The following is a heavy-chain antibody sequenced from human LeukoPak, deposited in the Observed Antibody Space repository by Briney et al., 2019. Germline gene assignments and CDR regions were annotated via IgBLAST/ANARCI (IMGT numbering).Heavy chain of an antibody. Sequence: PGGSLRLSCAASGFTFSSYAMYWVRQAPGKGLEYVSAISSIGGSTYYANSVKGRFTISRDNSKNTLYLQMGSLRAEDMAVYYCARATGSSGPIGYWGQGTLVTVSS. CDR1: GFTFSSYA. CDR3: ARATGSSGPIGY. D-gene: IGHD6-19*01. J-gene: IGHJ4*02. CDR2: ISSIGGST. V-gene: IGHV3-64*01.